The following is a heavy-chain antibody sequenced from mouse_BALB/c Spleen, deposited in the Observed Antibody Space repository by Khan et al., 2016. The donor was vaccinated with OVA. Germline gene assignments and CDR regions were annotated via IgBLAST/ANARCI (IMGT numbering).Heavy chain of an antibody. CDR2: ISSGGDYT. V-gene: IGHV5-6*01. CDR3: AIHLPGSFDY. Sequence: EVELVESGGDLVKPGGSLKLSCAASGFTFSSYSMSWVRQTPDKRLEWVASISSGGDYTYYPDSVKGRFTISRDNADNALYLQMSSLRSEDTAMYCWAIHLPGSFDYWGQGTLSLSLQ. CDR1: GFTFSSYS. J-gene: IGHJ3*01.